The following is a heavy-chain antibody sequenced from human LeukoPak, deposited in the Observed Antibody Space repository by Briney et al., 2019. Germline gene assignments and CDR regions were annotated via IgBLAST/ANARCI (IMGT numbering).Heavy chain of an antibody. CDR1: GGSISSYY. CDR3: ARLSGSSSWGFDY. CDR2: IYYSGST. V-gene: IGHV4-59*08. Sequence: SETLSLTCTVSGGSISSYYWSWIRQPPGKGLEWIEYIYYSGSTNYNPSLKSRVTISVDTSKNQFSLKLSSVTAADTAVYYCARLSGSSSWGFDYWGQGTLVTVSS. J-gene: IGHJ4*02. D-gene: IGHD6-13*01.